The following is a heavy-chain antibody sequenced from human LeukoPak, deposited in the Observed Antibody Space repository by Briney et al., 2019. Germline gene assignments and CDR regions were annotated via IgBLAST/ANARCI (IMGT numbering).Heavy chain of an antibody. J-gene: IGHJ5*02. CDR1: GGAISNYY. D-gene: IGHD2-2*02. Sequence: NPSETLSLNCTVSGGAISNYYWIWVRQPPGKGLEWIGYIYYTGSTNYHPSLKSRVTISVDTSKNQFSLKLSSVTAADTALYYCARGYTTGIDPWGQGTLVTVSS. CDR3: ARGYTTGIDP. V-gene: IGHV4-59*01. CDR2: IYYTGST.